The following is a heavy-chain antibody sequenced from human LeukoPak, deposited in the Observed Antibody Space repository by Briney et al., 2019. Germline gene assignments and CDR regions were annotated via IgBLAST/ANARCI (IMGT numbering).Heavy chain of an antibody. Sequence: ASVKVSCKVSGYTLTELSMHWVRQAPGKGLEWMGGFDPEDGETIYAQKFQGRVTMTEDTSTDTAYMELSSLRSEDTAVYYCATGEQWLVAWNYWGQGTLVTVSS. V-gene: IGHV1-24*01. J-gene: IGHJ4*02. CDR2: FDPEDGET. CDR1: GYTLTELS. D-gene: IGHD6-19*01. CDR3: ATGEQWLVAWNY.